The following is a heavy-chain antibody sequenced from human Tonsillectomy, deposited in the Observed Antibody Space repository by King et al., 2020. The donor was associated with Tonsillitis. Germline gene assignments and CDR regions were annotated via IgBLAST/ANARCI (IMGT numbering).Heavy chain of an antibody. V-gene: IGHV3-33*08. J-gene: IGHJ1*01. CDR1: GFTFSSYG. Sequence: QLVQSGGGVVQPGRSLRLSCAASGFTFSSYGMHWVRQAPGKGLEWVAVIWSDEKKKYYADSLKGRFTISRENFQNTPYLQMNSLRAEDTALYFCARAGIPGKTCPDFWGQGALVTVSS. CDR3: ARAGIPGKTCPDF. D-gene: IGHD1/OR15-1a*01. CDR2: IWSDEKKK.